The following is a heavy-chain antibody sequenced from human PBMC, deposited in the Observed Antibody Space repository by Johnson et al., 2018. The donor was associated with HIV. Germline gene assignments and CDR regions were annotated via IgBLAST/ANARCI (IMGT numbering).Heavy chain of an antibody. V-gene: IGHV3-20*04. CDR3: ARRTVVTPGAFDI. Sequence: VQLVESGGGVVRPGGSLRISCVASGFKFYEYDVSWVRQVPGKGLEWVSGINWSGGGTTYADSVKGRFTISRDNAKHSLYLQMNSLRAEDTAVYYCARRTVVTPGAFDIWGQGTMVTVSS. D-gene: IGHD4-23*01. J-gene: IGHJ3*02. CDR2: INWSGGGT. CDR1: GFKFYEYD.